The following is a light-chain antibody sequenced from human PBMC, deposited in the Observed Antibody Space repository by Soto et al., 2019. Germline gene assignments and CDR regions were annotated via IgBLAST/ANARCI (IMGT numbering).Light chain of an antibody. V-gene: IGLV4-69*01. CDR1: SGHSRYA. CDR3: QTWGTGLVV. Sequence: QSVLTQLPSASASLGASVKLTCTLSSGHSRYAIAWHQQQPEKGPRYLMKVTSDGSHIKGDGIPDRFSGSSSGAERYRTISSLQSEDEADYYCQTWGTGLVVLGGGTKLTVL. J-gene: IGLJ2*01. CDR2: VTSDGSH.